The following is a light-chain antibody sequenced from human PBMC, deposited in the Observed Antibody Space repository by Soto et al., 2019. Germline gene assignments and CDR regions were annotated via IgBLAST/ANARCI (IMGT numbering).Light chain of an antibody. V-gene: IGKV3-15*01. CDR1: QSVSSN. CDR2: GAS. Sequence: EIVMTQSPATLSVSPGERATLSCRASQSVSSNLAWYQQKPGQAPRLLIYGASTRATGIPARFSGGGSGTDFTLTISSLEPEDFAVYYCQQRSNWPLTFGGGTKVDIK. J-gene: IGKJ4*01. CDR3: QQRSNWPLT.